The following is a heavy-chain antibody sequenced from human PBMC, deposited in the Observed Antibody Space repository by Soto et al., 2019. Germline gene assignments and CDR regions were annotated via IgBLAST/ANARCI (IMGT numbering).Heavy chain of an antibody. CDR3: ARLSGSYNDRYFDT. D-gene: IGHD1-26*01. CDR2: VYYNGST. J-gene: IGHJ4*02. CDR1: GGSTSSSLYQ. V-gene: IGHV4-39*01. Sequence: PSETLSLTCTVSGGSTSSSLYQWVWNRQPPGKGLEWIGNVYYNGSTYYNPSLKSRLTIFVDTSNNQFSLKVRSVTAADTAVYYCARLSGSYNDRYFDTWGQGTLVTVSS.